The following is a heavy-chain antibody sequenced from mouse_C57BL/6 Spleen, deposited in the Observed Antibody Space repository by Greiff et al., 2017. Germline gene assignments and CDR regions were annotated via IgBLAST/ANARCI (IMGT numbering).Heavy chain of an antibody. CDR2: INPNNGGT. V-gene: IGHV1-18*01. Sequence: VQLQQSGPELVKPGASVKIPCKASGYTFTDYNMDWVKQSHGKSLEWIGDINPNNGGTIYNQKFKGKATLTVDKSSSTAYMELRSLTSEDTAVYYCARDGYYGSLRGNWYFDVWGTGTTVTVSS. CDR1: GYTFTDYN. J-gene: IGHJ1*03. D-gene: IGHD2-3*01. CDR3: ARDGYYGSLRGNWYFDV.